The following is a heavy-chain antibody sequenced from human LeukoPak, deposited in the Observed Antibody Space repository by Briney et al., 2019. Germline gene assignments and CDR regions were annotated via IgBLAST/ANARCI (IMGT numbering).Heavy chain of an antibody. J-gene: IGHJ4*02. D-gene: IGHD1-7*01. CDR1: GFTFSSYS. CDR2: ISRSSSYV. CDR3: ARDRGAWTGTIFDY. Sequence: VGSLRLSCAASGFTFSSYSMNWVRQAPGKGLWWVSSISRSSSYVYYADSVKGRFNITRDNAKNSLYLQMNSLRAEDTAVYYCARDRGAWTGTIFDYWGQGTLVTVSS. V-gene: IGHV3-21*01.